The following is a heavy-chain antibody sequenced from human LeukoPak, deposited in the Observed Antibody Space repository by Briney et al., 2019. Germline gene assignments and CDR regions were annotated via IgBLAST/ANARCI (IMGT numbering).Heavy chain of an antibody. D-gene: IGHD4-11*01. CDR3: ARSYSNHLFGMDV. Sequence: GGSLRLSCAASGFTFSGYGMSWVRQAPGKGLEWVSSISGSGYSTYHADSVEGRFTISRDNSKNTVFLQMNSVRVEDTAVYYCARSYSNHLFGMDVWGQGTAVTVSS. J-gene: IGHJ6*02. CDR1: GFTFSGYG. CDR2: ISGSGYST. V-gene: IGHV3-23*01.